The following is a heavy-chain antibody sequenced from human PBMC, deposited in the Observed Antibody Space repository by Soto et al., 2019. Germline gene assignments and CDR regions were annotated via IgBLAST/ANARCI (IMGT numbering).Heavy chain of an antibody. CDR3: ARDTVYCSSTSRYYYDILTGSDY. CDR1: GFTFSSYG. V-gene: IGHV3-33*01. CDR2: IWYDGSNK. J-gene: IGHJ4*02. Sequence: QVQLVESGGGVVQPGRSLRLSCAASGFTFSSYGMHWVRQAPGKGLEWVAGIWYDGSNKYYADSVKGRFTISRDNSKNKPYLHMNSLKAEDTAVYYCARDTVYCSSTSRYYYDILTGSDYCGQGTLVTVSS. D-gene: IGHD2-2*01.